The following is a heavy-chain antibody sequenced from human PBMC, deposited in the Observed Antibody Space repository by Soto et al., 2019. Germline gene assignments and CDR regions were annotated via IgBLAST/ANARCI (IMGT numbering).Heavy chain of an antibody. CDR2: VYFSGNT. V-gene: IGHV4-59*01. D-gene: IGHD6-25*01. CDR3: GSVRPSGYVLS. Sequence: ETLSLTCTVSGGSLSSYYWTWIRQSPGKGLEWIGYVYFSGNTNYNPSLKSRVTISIDTSKNQFSLRLASVTAADTAFYYCGSVRPSGYVLSWGQGTLVTVSS. J-gene: IGHJ5*02. CDR1: GGSLSSYY.